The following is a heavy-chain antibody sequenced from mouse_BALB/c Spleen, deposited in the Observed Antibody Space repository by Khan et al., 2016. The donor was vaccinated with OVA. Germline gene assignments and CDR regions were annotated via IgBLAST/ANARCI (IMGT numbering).Heavy chain of an antibody. Sequence: EVQLQESGPGLVKPSQSLSLTCTVTGYSITSDYAWNWIRQFPGNKLEWMGYIKYSGSTSYNPSLKSRISITRNTLQNQFFLQLSSVTTEDTATYYCARSGTMSAVIPTGFDSWGRGTTLTVSS. CDR1: GYSITSDYA. CDR3: ARSGTMSAVIPTGFDS. V-gene: IGHV3-2*02. J-gene: IGHJ2*01. D-gene: IGHD1-1*01. CDR2: IKYSGST.